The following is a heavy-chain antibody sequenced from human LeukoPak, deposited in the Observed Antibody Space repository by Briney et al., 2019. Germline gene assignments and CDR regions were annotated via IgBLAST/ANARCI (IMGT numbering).Heavy chain of an antibody. CDR2: IYSGGSS. CDR3: ARDFSGTDCRSGISCRNYYYMDV. V-gene: IGHV4-4*07. Sequence: SETLSLTCTVSGGSISGFYWRWIRQPAGKGLEWIGRIYSGGSSKSNPSLKSRVILSVDTSKNQFSLKLNSVTAADTAVYYCARDFSGTDCRSGISCRNYYYMDVWGKGTAVTVSS. CDR1: GGSISGFY. D-gene: IGHD2-2*01. J-gene: IGHJ6*03.